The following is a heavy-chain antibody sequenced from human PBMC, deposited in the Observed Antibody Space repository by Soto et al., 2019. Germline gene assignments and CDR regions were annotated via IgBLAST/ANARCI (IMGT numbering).Heavy chain of an antibody. CDR2: IIPIFGTA. J-gene: IGHJ6*02. CDR1: GGTFSSYA. CDR3: ARTLKHGSGSYSGEYYYYGMDV. Sequence: ASVKVSCKASGGTFSSYAISWVRQAPGQGLEWMGGIIPIFGTANYAQKFQGRVTITADESTRTAYMELSSLRSEDTAVYYCARTLKHGSGSYSGEYYYYGMDVWGQGTTVTVSS. D-gene: IGHD3-10*01. V-gene: IGHV1-69*13.